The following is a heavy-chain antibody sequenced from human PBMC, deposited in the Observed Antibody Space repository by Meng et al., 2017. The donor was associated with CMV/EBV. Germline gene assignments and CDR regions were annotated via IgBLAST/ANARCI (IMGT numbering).Heavy chain of an antibody. J-gene: IGHJ4*02. V-gene: IGHV3-7*01. D-gene: IGHD3-3*01. CDR1: GFTFSSYW. Sequence: GESLKISCAASGFTFSSYWMSWVRQAPGKGLEWVANIKQDGSEKYYVDSMKGRFTVSRDNAKNSLYLQMNSLRGEDTAIYYCARIHYDSRSGYYRDYWGQGALVTVSS. CDR3: ARIHYDSRSGYYRDY. CDR2: IKQDGSEK.